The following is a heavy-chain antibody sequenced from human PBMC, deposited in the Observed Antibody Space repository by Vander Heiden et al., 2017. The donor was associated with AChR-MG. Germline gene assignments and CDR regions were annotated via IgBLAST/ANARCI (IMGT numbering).Heavy chain of an antibody. J-gene: IGHJ4*02. D-gene: IGHD1-20*01. V-gene: IGHV1-69*01. CDR3: ARPNNWNNGEFDY. CDR2: IIPIFGTA. Sequence: QVLLVQSGAEVKKPGPAGKVSCKVFGGTLRSYVISWWRQAPGQGLEWMGGIIPIFGTANYARKFQGRVTITADESTSTAYMELSSLRSEDTAVYYCARPNNWNNGEFDYWGQGTLVTVSS. CDR1: GGTLRSYV.